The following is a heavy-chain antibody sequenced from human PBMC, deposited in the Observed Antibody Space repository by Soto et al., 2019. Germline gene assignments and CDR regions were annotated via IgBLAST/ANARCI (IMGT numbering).Heavy chain of an antibody. CDR1: GFTFSNAW. CDR2: IKSKTDGGTT. CDR3: TTDRRSWPGSPYYYGMDV. J-gene: IGHJ6*02. V-gene: IGHV3-15*07. Sequence: EVQLVESGGGLVKPGGSLRLSCAASGFTFSNAWMNWVRQAPGKGLEWVGRIKSKTDGGTTDYAAPVKGRFTISRDDSKNTLYLQMNSLKTEDTAVYYCTTDRRSWPGSPYYYGMDVWGQGTTVTVSS. D-gene: IGHD6-13*01.